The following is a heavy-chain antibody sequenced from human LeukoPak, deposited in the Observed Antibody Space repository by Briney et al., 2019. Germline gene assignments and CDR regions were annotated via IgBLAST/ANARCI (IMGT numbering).Heavy chain of an antibody. CDR1: GFTFGAYG. J-gene: IGHJ4*02. D-gene: IGHD4-11*01. CDR3: AKGTTVSKSTYYFDY. Sequence: GGSLRLSCAASGFTFGAYGMSWVRQTPGKGLEWVSAIRGSGDTTYYADSVKGRFTISRDNSKSTLYLQMNSLRAEDTALYYCAKGTTVSKSTYYFDYWGQGTLVSVSS. CDR2: IRGSGDTT. V-gene: IGHV3-23*01.